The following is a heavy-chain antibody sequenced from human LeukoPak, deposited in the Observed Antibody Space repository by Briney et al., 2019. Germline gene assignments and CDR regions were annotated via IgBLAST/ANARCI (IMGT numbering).Heavy chain of an antibody. J-gene: IGHJ4*02. V-gene: IGHV1-2*02. Sequence: ASVKVSCKASGYTLTGYYMHWVRQAPGQGLEWMGWINPNSGGTNYAQKFQGRVTMTRDTSISTAYMEQSRLRSDDTAVYYCATNTGIAVAGKRGDYFDYWGQGTLVTVSS. CDR1: GYTLTGYY. CDR3: ATNTGIAVAGKRGDYFDY. CDR2: INPNSGGT. D-gene: IGHD6-19*01.